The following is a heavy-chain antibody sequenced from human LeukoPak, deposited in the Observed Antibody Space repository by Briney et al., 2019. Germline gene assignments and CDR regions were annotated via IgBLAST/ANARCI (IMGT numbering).Heavy chain of an antibody. CDR1: GFTLSSYT. Sequence: GGSLRLSCAVSGFTLSSYTMNWVRQAPGKGLEWVSSISSSSSYIYYADSVKGRFTVSRDNTKNSLYLQMNSLRAEDTAVYYCARDKTTEGIDYWGQGTLVTVSS. D-gene: IGHD2/OR15-2a*01. J-gene: IGHJ4*02. V-gene: IGHV3-21*01. CDR2: ISSSSSYI. CDR3: ARDKTTEGIDY.